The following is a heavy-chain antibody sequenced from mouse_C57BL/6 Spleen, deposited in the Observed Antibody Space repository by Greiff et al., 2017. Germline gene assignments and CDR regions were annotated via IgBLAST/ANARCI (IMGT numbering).Heavy chain of an antibody. CDR1: GFTFSNYW. V-gene: IGHV6-3*01. CDR2: IRLKSDNYAT. Sequence: EVMLVESGGGLVQPGGSMKLSCVASGFTFSNYWMNWVRQSPEKGLEWVAQIRLKSDNYATHYAESVKGRFTISRDDSKSSVYLQMNNLRAEDTGIYYCTEIPGDDGYYVAYWGQGTLVTVSA. D-gene: IGHD2-3*01. CDR3: TEIPGDDGYYVAY. J-gene: IGHJ3*01.